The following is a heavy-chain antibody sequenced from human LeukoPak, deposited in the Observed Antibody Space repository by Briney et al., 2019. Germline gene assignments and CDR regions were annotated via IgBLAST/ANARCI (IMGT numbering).Heavy chain of an antibody. CDR2: ISDTGNT. Sequence: GGSLRLSCAASGFTLSSYAMSWVRQAPGKGLEWVSAISDTGNTYHADSVKGRFTISRDSSKNTLFLQMNRLRPEDAAVYYCARVLYYYASVSYNYYMDVWGKGTTVTISS. CDR1: GFTLSSYA. D-gene: IGHD3-10*01. J-gene: IGHJ6*03. CDR3: ARVLYYYASVSYNYYMDV. V-gene: IGHV3-23*01.